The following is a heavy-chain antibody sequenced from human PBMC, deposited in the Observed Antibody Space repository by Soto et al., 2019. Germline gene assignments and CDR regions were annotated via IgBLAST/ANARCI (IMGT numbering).Heavy chain of an antibody. CDR3: AHAYYCSGGSCYSGIFDY. Sequence: QITLKESGPPLVKPTQTLTLTCTFSGFSLSTSGVGVGWIRQPPGKALEWLALIYWDDDKRYSPSLKSRLTITKDTSKNQVVLTMTNMDPVDTATYYCAHAYYCSGGSCYSGIFDYWGQGTLVTVSS. V-gene: IGHV2-5*02. CDR2: IYWDDDK. CDR1: GFSLSTSGVG. J-gene: IGHJ4*02. D-gene: IGHD2-15*01.